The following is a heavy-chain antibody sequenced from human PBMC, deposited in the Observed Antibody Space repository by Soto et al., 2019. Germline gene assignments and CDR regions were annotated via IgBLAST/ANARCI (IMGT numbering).Heavy chain of an antibody. Sequence: ASVKVSCKASGYTFTIYGISWVLQAPGQGLEWMGWISAYNGNTNYAQKLQGRVTMTTDTSTSTAYMELRSLRSDDTAVYYCARDTYCSGGSCYPKDIDYWGQGTLVTVSS. V-gene: IGHV1-18*01. CDR3: ARDTYCSGGSCYPKDIDY. D-gene: IGHD2-15*01. CDR1: GYTFTIYG. J-gene: IGHJ4*02. CDR2: ISAYNGNT.